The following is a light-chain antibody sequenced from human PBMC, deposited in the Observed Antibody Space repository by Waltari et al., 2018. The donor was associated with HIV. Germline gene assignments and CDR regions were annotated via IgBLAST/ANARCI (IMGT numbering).Light chain of an antibody. CDR3: QYSRT. CDR2: VAS. CDR1: ESVSSSY. Sequence: EIVLTQSPGTLSLSPGERASLSCRANESVSSSYLAWYQQKPGQSPRLLISVASSRATGIPDRFIGTGSGTDFTLIISRLEREDFAVYYCQYSRTFGQGTRLEIK. V-gene: IGKV3-20*01. J-gene: IGKJ2*01.